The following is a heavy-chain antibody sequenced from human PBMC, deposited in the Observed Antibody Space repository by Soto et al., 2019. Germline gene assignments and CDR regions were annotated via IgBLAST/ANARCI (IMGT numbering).Heavy chain of an antibody. J-gene: IGHJ6*02. CDR1: GGAFSGYH. CDR3: ATRDSYYGMDF. Sequence: QVQLQQWGAGLLKPSETLSLTCGVYGGAFSGYHWSWIRQAPGKGLEWIGEINQSGSTNYSPSLKSRVTMSVETSKKQFSLKLSSVTAADTALYYCATRDSYYGMDFWGQGTTVTVSS. CDR2: INQSGST. V-gene: IGHV4-34*01.